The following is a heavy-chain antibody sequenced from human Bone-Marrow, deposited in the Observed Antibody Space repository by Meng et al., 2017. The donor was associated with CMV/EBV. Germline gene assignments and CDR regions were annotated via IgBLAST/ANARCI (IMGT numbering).Heavy chain of an antibody. Sequence: CPVSGGSVSSNNWCSWVRRPPGRGLEWIGEIYHSGTTNYNPSLKNRVTMSLDKSNNQFSLRLNSVAAADTAVYYCARDVGSSTPGGYWGQGTLVTVSS. D-gene: IGHD6-13*01. CDR3: ARDVGSSTPGGY. J-gene: IGHJ4*02. CDR1: GGSVSSNNW. CDR2: IYHSGTT. V-gene: IGHV4-4*02.